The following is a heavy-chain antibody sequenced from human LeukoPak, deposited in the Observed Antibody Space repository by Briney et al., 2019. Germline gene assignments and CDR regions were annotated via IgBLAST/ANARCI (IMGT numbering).Heavy chain of an antibody. CDR2: VSYSGDT. D-gene: IGHD4-11*01. J-gene: IGHJ4*02. V-gene: IGHV4-59*08. CDR1: GGSINSNY. Sequence: PSETLSLTCTVSGGSINSNYWSWIRQPPGKRLEWIGYVSYSGDTNYHPSLQSRVSISVDRSKNQFSLNLRSVTAADTAVYYCVRPDSNWYMGPFDFWGRGPLVTVSS. CDR3: VRPDSNWYMGPFDF.